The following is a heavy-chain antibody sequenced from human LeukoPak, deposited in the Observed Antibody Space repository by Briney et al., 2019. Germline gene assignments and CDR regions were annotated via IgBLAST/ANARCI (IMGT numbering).Heavy chain of an antibody. CDR1: GYTFTDYY. D-gene: IGHD3-22*01. Sequence: GSVKVSCKASGYTFTDYYIHWVRQAPGQGLEWMGWISPNSGGTNYAQKFQGRVTMTRDTSISTAYMEMSRLTSEDTAVYYCARDLDGSGYYPDYWGQGTLVTVSS. V-gene: IGHV1-2*02. CDR2: ISPNSGGT. CDR3: ARDLDGSGYYPDY. J-gene: IGHJ4*02.